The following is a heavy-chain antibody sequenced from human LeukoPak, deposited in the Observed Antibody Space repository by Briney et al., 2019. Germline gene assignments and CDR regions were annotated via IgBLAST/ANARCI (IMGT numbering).Heavy chain of an antibody. J-gene: IGHJ4*02. Sequence: PSETLSLTCTVAGGSVSSDSYFWTWIRQPPGKGLEWIGYIYYTGSTNYNPSLKSRVTISVDTSKNQFSLKLSSVTAADTAMYYCARGTVTTEYFDHWGQGTLATASS. V-gene: IGHV4-61*01. CDR3: ARGTVTTEYFDH. CDR1: GGSVSSDSYF. CDR2: IYYTGST. D-gene: IGHD4-17*01.